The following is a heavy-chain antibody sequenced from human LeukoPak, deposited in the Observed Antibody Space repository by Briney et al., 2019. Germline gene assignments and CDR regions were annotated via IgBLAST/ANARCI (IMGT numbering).Heavy chain of an antibody. CDR1: GFTFSSYG. CDR2: IRYDGSNK. CDR3: AKEHGSGSYGFDP. V-gene: IGHV3-30*02. D-gene: IGHD3-10*01. J-gene: IGHJ5*02. Sequence: PGGSLRLSCAASGFTFSSYGMHWVRQAPGKGLEWVAFIRYDGSNKYYADSVKGRFTISRDNSKNTLYLQMNSLGAEDAAVYYCAKEHGSGSYGFDPWGQGTLVTVSS.